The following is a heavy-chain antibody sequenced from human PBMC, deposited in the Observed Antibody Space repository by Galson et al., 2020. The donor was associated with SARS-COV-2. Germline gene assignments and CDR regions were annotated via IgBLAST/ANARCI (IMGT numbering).Heavy chain of an antibody. V-gene: IGHV3-13*01. CDR3: ARGVYGSGLTYFDY. D-gene: IGHD3-10*01. J-gene: IGHJ4*02. CDR2: IGTAGDT. CDR1: GFTFSSYD. Sequence: GGSLRLSCAASGFTFSSYDMHWVRQATGKGLEWVSAIGTAGDTYYPGSVKGRFTISRENAKNSLYLQMNSLRAGDTAVYYCARGVYGSGLTYFDYWGQGTLVTVSS.